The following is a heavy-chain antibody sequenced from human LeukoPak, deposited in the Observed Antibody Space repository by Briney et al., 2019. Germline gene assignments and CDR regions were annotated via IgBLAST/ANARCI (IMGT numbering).Heavy chain of an antibody. CDR3: AKRVSVVTSQNPRVGDY. CDR1: GFTFSSYW. D-gene: IGHD2-2*01. V-gene: IGHV3-7*03. J-gene: IGHJ4*02. Sequence: GRSLRLSCVASGFTFSSYWMGWVRQSPAKGLEWVASIQQGGSHKYYVDSVKGRFTISRDNAKNSLFLQMNSLRAEDTAVYYCAKRVSVVTSQNPRVGDYWGQGTLVTVSS. CDR2: IQQGGSHK.